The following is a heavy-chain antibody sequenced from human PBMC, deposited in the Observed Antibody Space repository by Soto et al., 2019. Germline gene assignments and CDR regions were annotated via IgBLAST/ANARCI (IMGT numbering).Heavy chain of an antibody. J-gene: IGHJ6*02. D-gene: IGHD6-19*01. CDR1: GFTFSSYS. V-gene: IGHV3-21*01. CDR2: ISSSSSYI. Sequence: RLSCAASGFTFSSYSMNWVRQAPGKGLEWVSSISSSSSYIYYADSVKGRFTISRDNAKNSLYLQMNSLRAEDTAVYYCARDVSNGIPYYYYYYGMDVWGQGTTVTVSS. CDR3: ARDVSNGIPYYYYYYGMDV.